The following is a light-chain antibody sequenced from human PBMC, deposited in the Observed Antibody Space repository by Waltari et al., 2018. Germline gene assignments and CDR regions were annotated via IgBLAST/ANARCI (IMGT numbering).Light chain of an antibody. J-gene: IGKJ4*01. CDR1: QSISIY. CDR2: DAS. V-gene: IGKV3-11*01. Sequence: EIVLTQSPATLSLSPGERATLSCRTSQSISIYLAWYQQKPGQAPRLLIYDASNRATDIPARVSGSGSGTDFTLTISSLEPEDNAVYFCQQRYNWPPLTFGGGTKVEIK. CDR3: QQRYNWPPLT.